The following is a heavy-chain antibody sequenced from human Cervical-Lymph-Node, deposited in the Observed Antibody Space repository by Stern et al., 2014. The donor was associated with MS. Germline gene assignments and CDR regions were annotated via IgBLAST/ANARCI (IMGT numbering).Heavy chain of an antibody. CDR2: ISYDGSNK. J-gene: IGHJ4*02. D-gene: IGHD1-26*01. CDR1: GFTFSSYG. CDR3: AKCPERLGASPLDY. Sequence: VQLLESGGGVVQPGRSLRLSCAASGFTFSSYGMHWVRQAPGKGLEWVAVISYDGSNKYYADSVKGRFTISRDNSKNTLYLQMNSLRAEDTAVYYCAKCPERLGASPLDYWGQGTLVTVSS. V-gene: IGHV3-30*18.